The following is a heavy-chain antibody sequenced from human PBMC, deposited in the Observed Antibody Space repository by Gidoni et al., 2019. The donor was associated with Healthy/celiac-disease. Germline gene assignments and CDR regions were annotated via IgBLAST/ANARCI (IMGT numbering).Heavy chain of an antibody. D-gene: IGHD5-12*01. CDR2: INHSGST. CDR1: GGYFSGYY. Sequence: QVQLQQWGAGLLKPSETMSLTGAVYGGYFSGYYWSWIRQPPGKGLEWIGEINHSGSTHYNPSLKSRVTISVDTSKNQFSLKLSSVTAADTAVYYCARVGVEMATIDYWGQGTLVTVAS. J-gene: IGHJ4*02. V-gene: IGHV4-34*01. CDR3: ARVGVEMATIDY.